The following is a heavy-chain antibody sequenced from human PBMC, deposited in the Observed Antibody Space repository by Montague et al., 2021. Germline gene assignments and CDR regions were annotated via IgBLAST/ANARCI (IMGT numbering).Heavy chain of an antibody. CDR1: GGSISSSSYY. CDR3: VVTPSLYYHGMDV. V-gene: IGHV4-39*01. Sequence: SETLSLTCTVSGGSISSSSYYWGWIRQPPGKGLEWIGSIYYSGSTYYNPSLKSRLTISVDTSKNQFSLKLSSVTAADTAVYHGVVTPSLYYHGMDVWGQGTRSPSP. J-gene: IGHJ6*02. CDR2: IYYSGST. D-gene: IGHD4-23*01.